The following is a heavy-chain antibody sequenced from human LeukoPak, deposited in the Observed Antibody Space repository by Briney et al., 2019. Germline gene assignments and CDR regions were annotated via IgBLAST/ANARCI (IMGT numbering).Heavy chain of an antibody. Sequence: GAPVKVSCKASGYTFTGYYMHWVRQAPGQGLEWMGWINPNSGGTNYAQKFQGRVTMTRDTSISTAYMELSRLRSDDTAVYYCARTPYYYDSSGYPFDYWGQGTLVTVSS. V-gene: IGHV1-2*02. CDR3: ARTPYYYDSSGYPFDY. D-gene: IGHD3-22*01. J-gene: IGHJ4*02. CDR2: INPNSGGT. CDR1: GYTFTGYY.